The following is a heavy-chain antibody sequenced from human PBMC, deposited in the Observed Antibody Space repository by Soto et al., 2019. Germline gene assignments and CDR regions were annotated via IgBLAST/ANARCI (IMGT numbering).Heavy chain of an antibody. CDR2: IIPIFGTA. CDR3: ARDYYYSSGSYYWYFDL. V-gene: IGHV1-69*01. J-gene: IGHJ2*01. CDR1: GGTFSSYA. Sequence: QVQLVQSGAEVKKPGSSVKVSCKASGGTFSSYAISWVRQAPGQGLEWMGGIIPIFGTANYAQKFQGRVTITADESTSTAYMELSSLRSEDTAVYYCARDYYYSSGSYYWYFDLWGRGTLVTVSS. D-gene: IGHD3-22*01.